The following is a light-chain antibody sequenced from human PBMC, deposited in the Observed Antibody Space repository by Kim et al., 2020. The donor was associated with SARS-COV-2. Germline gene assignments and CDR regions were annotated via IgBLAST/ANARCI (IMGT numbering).Light chain of an antibody. J-gene: IGLJ3*02. CDR3: ISYTSATTWV. V-gene: IGLV2-14*03. CDR1: SSDIGGYDY. CDR2: AVT. Sequence: GQSITISCTGTSSDIGGYDYVSWYQQHPGKAPQLMIYAVTKRPSGVSNRFSGSKSGTAASLTISGLQAEDEADYYCISYTSATTWVFGGGTKLTVL.